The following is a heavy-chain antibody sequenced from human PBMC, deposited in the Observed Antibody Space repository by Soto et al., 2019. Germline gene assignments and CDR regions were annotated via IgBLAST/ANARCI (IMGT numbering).Heavy chain of an antibody. Sequence: GGSLRLSCAASGFTFSSYGMHWVRQAPGKGLEWVAAISDNGSNKYYADSVKGRFTISRDNSKNTLYLQMNSLRAEDTAVYYCAKKSWDYDFWSGYYTGASFDYWGQGTLVTVSS. CDR3: AKKSWDYDFWSGYYTGASFDY. V-gene: IGHV3-30*18. D-gene: IGHD3-3*01. CDR1: GFTFSSYG. J-gene: IGHJ4*02. CDR2: ISDNGSNK.